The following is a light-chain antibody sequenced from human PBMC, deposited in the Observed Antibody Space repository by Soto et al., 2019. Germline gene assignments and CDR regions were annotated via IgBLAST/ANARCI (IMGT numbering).Light chain of an antibody. CDR1: QSVSSW. J-gene: IGKJ2*01. Sequence: TQSPGTLSLSPGERATLSCRASQSVSSWLAWYQQKPGKAPKLLIYDASSLESGVSSRFSGGGSGTDFTLTISSLQPEDSATYYCQQSYSTPYTFGQGTKVDIK. CDR3: QQSYSTPYT. V-gene: IGKV1-39*01. CDR2: DAS.